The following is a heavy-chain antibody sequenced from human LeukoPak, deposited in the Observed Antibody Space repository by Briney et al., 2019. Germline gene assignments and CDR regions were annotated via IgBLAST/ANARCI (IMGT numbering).Heavy chain of an antibody. CDR2: INHSGST. D-gene: IGHD6-13*01. Sequence: KPSETLSLTCAVYGGSLRGYYWSWIRQPPGKGLEWIGEINHSGSTNYNPSLKSRVTISVDTSKNQFSLKLSSVTAADTAVYYCARGRIAAAGFDYWGQGTLVTVSP. J-gene: IGHJ4*02. CDR3: ARGRIAAAGFDY. V-gene: IGHV4-34*01. CDR1: GGSLRGYY.